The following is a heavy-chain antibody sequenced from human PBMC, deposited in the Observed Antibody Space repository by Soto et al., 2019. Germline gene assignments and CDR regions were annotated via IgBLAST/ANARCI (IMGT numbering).Heavy chain of an antibody. Sequence: QVQLVQSGAEVRQPASSVKVSCKTSGGTFSSYAISWVRQAPGQGLEWMGGIVPIVDTSTYAQKFQGRVTITADESTSTDYMELSSLRSDDTAIYYCVRVVAIPGYPDNWGQGTLFTVAS. D-gene: IGHD5-12*01. CDR2: IVPIVDTS. CDR3: VRVVAIPGYPDN. CDR1: GGTFSSYA. V-gene: IGHV1-69*12. J-gene: IGHJ4*02.